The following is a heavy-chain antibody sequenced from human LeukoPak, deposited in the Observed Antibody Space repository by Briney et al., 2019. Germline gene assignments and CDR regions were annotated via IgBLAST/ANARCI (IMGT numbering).Heavy chain of an antibody. Sequence: PGGSLRLSCAASGFIFSNYWMTWVRHAPGKGLGWVATIKQDGGEKYYVDSVKGRFTISRDNAKNSLSLQMSSLRAEDTAVYYCARDRNTDFWSGYYTNYFDYWGQGTLVIVSS. V-gene: IGHV3-7*01. CDR3: ARDRNTDFWSGYYTNYFDY. J-gene: IGHJ4*02. CDR2: IKQDGGEK. D-gene: IGHD3-3*01. CDR1: GFIFSNYW.